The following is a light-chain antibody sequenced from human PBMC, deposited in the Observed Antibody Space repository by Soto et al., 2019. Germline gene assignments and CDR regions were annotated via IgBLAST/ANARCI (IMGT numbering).Light chain of an antibody. V-gene: IGKV1-5*01. CDR1: QSISSW. J-gene: IGKJ1*01. CDR3: QQYNTYSWT. Sequence: DIQMTQSPSTLPASVGYRVTITCRASQSISSWLAWYQQKPGKAPKLLIYDASSLQSGVPSRFSGSGSGTEFALTISSLQPDDFATYYCQQYNTYSWTFGPGTKVDIK. CDR2: DAS.